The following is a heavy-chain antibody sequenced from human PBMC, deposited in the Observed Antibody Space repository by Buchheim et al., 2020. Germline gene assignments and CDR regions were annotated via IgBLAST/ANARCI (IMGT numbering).Heavy chain of an antibody. Sequence: QVQLVESGGGVVQPGRSLRLSCAASGFTFSSYGMHWVRQAPGKGLEWVAVISYDGSNKYYADSVKGRFTISRDNSKNTLYLQMNSLRAEDTAVYYCATSGRVLVDYWGQGTL. CDR3: ATSGRVLVDY. CDR2: ISYDGSNK. V-gene: IGHV3-30*03. D-gene: IGHD2-8*01. J-gene: IGHJ4*02. CDR1: GFTFSSYG.